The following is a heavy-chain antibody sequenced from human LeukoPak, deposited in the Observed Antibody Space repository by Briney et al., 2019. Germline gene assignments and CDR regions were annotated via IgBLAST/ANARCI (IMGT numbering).Heavy chain of an antibody. CDR2: IYYSGST. CDR3: ARDPKTTVTNPNWYFDL. V-gene: IGHV4-39*02. D-gene: IGHD4-17*01. CDR1: GGSISSSSYY. J-gene: IGHJ2*01. Sequence: SETLSLTCTSGGSISSSSYYWGWIRQPPGKGLEWIGTIYYSGSTYYNPSLNSRVTMSVDTSKNQFSLKLTSVTDADTAVYYCARDPKTTVTNPNWYFDLWGRGTLVTVSS.